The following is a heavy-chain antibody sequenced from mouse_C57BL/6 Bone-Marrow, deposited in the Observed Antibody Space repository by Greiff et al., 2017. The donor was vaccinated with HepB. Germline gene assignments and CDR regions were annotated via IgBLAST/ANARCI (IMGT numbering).Heavy chain of an antibody. CDR3: TRRYYDYDNYAMDY. CDR1: GFTFSDAW. Sequence: EVQLQESGGGLVQPGGSMKLSCAASGFTFSDAWMDWVRQSPEKGLEWVAEIRNKANNHATYYAESVKGRFTISRDDSKSSVYLQMNSLRAEDTGIYYCTRRYYDYDNYAMDYWGQGTSVTVSS. CDR2: IRNKANNHAT. J-gene: IGHJ4*01. V-gene: IGHV6-6*01. D-gene: IGHD2-4*01.